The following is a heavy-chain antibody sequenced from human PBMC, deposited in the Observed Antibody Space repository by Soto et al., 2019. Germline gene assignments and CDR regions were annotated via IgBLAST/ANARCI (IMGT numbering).Heavy chain of an antibody. D-gene: IGHD2-21*02. V-gene: IGHV4-39*01. CDR3: ARPRDFLDAFDI. J-gene: IGHJ3*02. Sequence: KTSETLSLTCTVSGGSISSSSYYWGWIRQPPGKGLEWIGSIYYSGSTYYNPSLKSRVTISVDTSKNQFSLKLSSVTAADTAVYYCARPRDFLDAFDIWGQGTMVTVSS. CDR2: IYYSGST. CDR1: GGSISSSSYY.